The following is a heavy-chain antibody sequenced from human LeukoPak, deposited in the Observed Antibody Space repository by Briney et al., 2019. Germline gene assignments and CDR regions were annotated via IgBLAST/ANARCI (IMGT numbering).Heavy chain of an antibody. CDR3: ATGGLYSSSET. J-gene: IGHJ5*02. Sequence: PGESLRLSCVVSGFNFTAYSINWVRQAPGMGLEWVSSISTGTNYKYYADSVKGRFTISRDNAKNSVYLQMNSLRVGETAVYYCATGGLYSSSETWGRGTLVIVSS. D-gene: IGHD6-6*01. V-gene: IGHV3-21*01. CDR2: ISTGTNYK. CDR1: GFNFTAYS.